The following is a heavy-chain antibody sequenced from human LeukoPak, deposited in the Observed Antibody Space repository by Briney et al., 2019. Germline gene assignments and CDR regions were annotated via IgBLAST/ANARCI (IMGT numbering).Heavy chain of an antibody. CDR2: IKQDGSEK. Sequence: GGSLRLSCAASGFTFSSYAMSWVRQAPGKGLEWVANIKQDGSEKYYVDSVKGRFTISRDNAKNSLYLQMNSLRAEDTAVYYCARDRYCSAWGQGTLVTVSS. D-gene: IGHD2-15*01. CDR1: GFTFSSYA. CDR3: ARDRYCSA. V-gene: IGHV3-7*01. J-gene: IGHJ5*02.